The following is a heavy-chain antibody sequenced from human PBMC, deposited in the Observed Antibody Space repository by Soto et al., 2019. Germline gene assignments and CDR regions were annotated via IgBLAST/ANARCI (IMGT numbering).Heavy chain of an antibody. V-gene: IGHV4-31*03. CDR1: GGSISSGGYY. D-gene: IGHD1-1*01. J-gene: IGHJ3*02. Sequence: PSETLSLTCTVSGGSISSGGYYWSWIRQHPGKGLEWIGYIYYSGSTYYNPSLKSRVTISVDTSKNQFSLKLSSVTAADTAVYYCARGGTNLYAFDIWGQGTMVTVSS. CDR3: ARGGTNLYAFDI. CDR2: IYYSGST.